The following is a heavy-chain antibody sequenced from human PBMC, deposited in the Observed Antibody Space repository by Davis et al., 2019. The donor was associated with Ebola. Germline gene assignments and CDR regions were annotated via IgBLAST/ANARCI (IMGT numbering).Heavy chain of an antibody. CDR1: GGSISSDY. D-gene: IGHD3-10*01. CDR3: SSTYGSGSYYKEP. Sequence: MPSETLSLTCAVSGGSISSDYWTWIRQPPGKGLEWIGYISNNGNTNYNPSLKSRVTMSVDTSKNQFSLRLNSVTAADTAVYYCSSTYGSGSYYKEPWGQGTLVTVSS. J-gene: IGHJ5*02. CDR2: ISNNGNT. V-gene: IGHV4-59*01.